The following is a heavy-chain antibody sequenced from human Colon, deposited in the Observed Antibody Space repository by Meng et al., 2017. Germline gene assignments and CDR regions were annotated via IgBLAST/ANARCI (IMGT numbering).Heavy chain of an antibody. CDR3: GRDQGRELIHH. CDR1: WGFISSDFW. V-gene: IGHV4-4*02. J-gene: IGHJ4*02. CDR2: DYHRWDT. D-gene: IGHD1-7*01. Sequence: VRRHGAGAGLVTPSGLPSLTCPCSWGFISSDFWWSWVPQPTGQGLGGIGEDYHRWDTNSNPSLQSRVDISVDKSQNQFYLSLFSVTAADTAVYYCGRDQGRELIHHWGQGTLVTVSS.